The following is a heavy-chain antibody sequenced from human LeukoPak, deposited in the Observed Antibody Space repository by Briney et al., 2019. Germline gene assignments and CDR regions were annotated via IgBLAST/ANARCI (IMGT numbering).Heavy chain of an antibody. J-gene: IGHJ4*02. CDR3: AKERQSGDYFTSDF. CDR2: ISGSASAT. V-gene: IGHV3-23*01. Sequence: PGRSLRLSCAVSAFTFSNYAFHWVRQAPGKGLEWVSAISGSASATYYAASVKGRFAISRDNSKRTLYLQMNSLRVDDTAVYYCAKERQSGDYFTSDFWGQGTLVTVSS. CDR1: AFTFSNYA. D-gene: IGHD4-17*01.